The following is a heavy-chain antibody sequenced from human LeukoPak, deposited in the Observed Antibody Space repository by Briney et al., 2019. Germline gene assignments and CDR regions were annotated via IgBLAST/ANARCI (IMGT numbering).Heavy chain of an antibody. Sequence: GGSLRLSCVDSRFSSISSAMCWVRPAPGKGLEWVSAISGSGGSAYYADSVKARFTISRDNSKNTQYLQMNNLRAEDTAVYYCAKDRRYLVGYYYGMDVWGQGTTVTVSS. D-gene: IGHD1-1*01. J-gene: IGHJ6*02. V-gene: IGHV3-23*01. CDR1: RFSSISSA. CDR2: ISGSGGSA. CDR3: AKDRRYLVGYYYGMDV.